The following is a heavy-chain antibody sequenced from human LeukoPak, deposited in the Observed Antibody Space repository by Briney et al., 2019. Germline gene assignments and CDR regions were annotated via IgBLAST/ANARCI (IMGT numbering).Heavy chain of an antibody. D-gene: IGHD6-13*01. V-gene: IGHV4-39*07. CDR2: IYYSGST. CDR1: GGSISSGSYY. J-gene: IGHJ4*02. Sequence: ASETLSLTCTVSGGSISSGSYYWGWIRQPPGKGLEWIGTIYYSGSTYYNLSLTSRVTISLDTSKNQFSLNLSSVTAADTAVYYCARVSSMAAAACWGQGTLVTVSS. CDR3: ARVSSMAAAAC.